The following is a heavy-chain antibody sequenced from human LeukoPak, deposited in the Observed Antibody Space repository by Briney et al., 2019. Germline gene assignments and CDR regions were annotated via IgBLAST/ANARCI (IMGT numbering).Heavy chain of an antibody. CDR3: AKSSTSLHYYYYYMDV. Sequence: SETLSLTCAVYGGSFSGYYWSWIRQPPGKGLEWIGEINHSGSTNYNPSLKSRVTISVDTSKNQFSLKLSSVTAADTAVYYCAKSSTSLHYYYYYMDVWGKGTTVTVSS. V-gene: IGHV4-34*01. J-gene: IGHJ6*03. CDR2: INHSGST. CDR1: GGSFSGYY. D-gene: IGHD2-2*01.